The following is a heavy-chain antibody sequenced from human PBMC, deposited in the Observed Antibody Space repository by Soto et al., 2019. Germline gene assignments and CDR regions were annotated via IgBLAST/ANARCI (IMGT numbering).Heavy chain of an antibody. V-gene: IGHV3-7*01. CDR2: IKEDGSEK. D-gene: IGHD3-3*01. CDR3: VRDRDDSSDAFDI. Sequence: PGGSLRLSCAASGFTFSSYWMSWVCQAPGKGLEWVANIKEDGSEKYYVDSGKGRFTISRDNAKNSLYLQMNSLRAEDTAVYYCVRDRDDSSDAFDIWGQGTMVTVSS. CDR1: GFTFSSYW. J-gene: IGHJ3*02.